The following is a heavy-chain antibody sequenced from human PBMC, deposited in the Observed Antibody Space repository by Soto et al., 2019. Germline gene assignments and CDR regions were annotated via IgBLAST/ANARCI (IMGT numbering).Heavy chain of an antibody. D-gene: IGHD2-8*02. CDR3: AREYCSCGGCYGVDY. Sequence: QVQLVQSGAEVKKPGASVKVSCKASGYTLTSYGISWVRQAPGQGLEWIGWINTYNGDTKYAQELPGRVRMTIDTSTSRAYMELRSLRSDDTGMFYCAREYCSCGGCYGVDYWGQGTQVTVSS. J-gene: IGHJ4*02. V-gene: IGHV1-18*01. CDR1: GYTLTSYG. CDR2: INTYNGDT.